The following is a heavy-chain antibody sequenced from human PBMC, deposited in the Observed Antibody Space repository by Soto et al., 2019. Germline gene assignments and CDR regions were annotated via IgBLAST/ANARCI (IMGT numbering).Heavy chain of an antibody. CDR3: ARVGVGYGSGSYYLYYFDY. Sequence: SGTLSLTCTVSGGSISSGGYYWSWIRQHPGKGLEWIGYIYYSGSTYYNPSLKSRVTISVDTSKNQFSLKLSSVTAADTAVSYCARVGVGYGSGSYYLYYFDYWGQGTLVSVSS. CDR1: GGSISSGGYY. J-gene: IGHJ4*02. CDR2: IYYSGST. V-gene: IGHV4-31*03. D-gene: IGHD3-10*01.